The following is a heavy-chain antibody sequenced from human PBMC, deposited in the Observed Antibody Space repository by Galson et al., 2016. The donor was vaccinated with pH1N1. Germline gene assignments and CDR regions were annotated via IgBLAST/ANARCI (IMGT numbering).Heavy chain of an antibody. CDR2: IIPILNTA. V-gene: IGHV1-69*06. D-gene: IGHD3-22*01. Sequence: SVKVSCKASGGTFGSYDINWVRQAPGQGLEWMGGIIPILNTAKYAQNFQGRVTITADKSTTTAYMELSSLRSEDTAVYFCAREDYYDTDLSDWYFDLWGRGTLLTVSS. J-gene: IGHJ2*01. CDR3: AREDYYDTDLSDWYFDL. CDR1: GGTFGSYD.